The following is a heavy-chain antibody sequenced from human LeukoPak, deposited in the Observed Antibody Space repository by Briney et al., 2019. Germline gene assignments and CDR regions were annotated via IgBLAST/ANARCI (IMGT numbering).Heavy chain of an antibody. D-gene: IGHD1-26*01. CDR1: GYTFTVYY. CDR3: AREVFGATMIDY. CDR2: ITPNSGGT. V-gene: IGHV1-2*02. J-gene: IGHJ4*02. Sequence: ASVKVSCKASGYTFTVYYMHWGRQAPGQGLEWMGWITPNSGGTNYAQKFQGRVTMTRDTAISTAYMELSRLRSDDTAVYYCAREVFGATMIDYWGQGTLVTVSS.